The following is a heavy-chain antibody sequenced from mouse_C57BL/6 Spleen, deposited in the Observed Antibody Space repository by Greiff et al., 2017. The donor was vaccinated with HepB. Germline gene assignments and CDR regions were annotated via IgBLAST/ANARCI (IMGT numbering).Heavy chain of an antibody. D-gene: IGHD1-1*01. Sequence: VKLVESGAELVKPGASVKISCKASGYAFSSYWMNWVKQRPGKGLEWIGQIYPGDGDTNYNGKFKGKATLTADKSSSTAYMQLSSLTSEDSAVYFCARRYYGSKAWFAYWGQGTLVTVSA. CDR3: ARRYYGSKAWFAY. CDR1: GYAFSSYW. CDR2: IYPGDGDT. J-gene: IGHJ3*01. V-gene: IGHV1-80*01.